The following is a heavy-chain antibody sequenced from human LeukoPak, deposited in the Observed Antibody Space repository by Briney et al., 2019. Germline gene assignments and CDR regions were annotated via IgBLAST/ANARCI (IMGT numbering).Heavy chain of an antibody. J-gene: IGHJ3*02. V-gene: IGHV1-18*01. CDR1: VYTFTNYG. D-gene: IGHD5-12*01. CDR2: ISDYKGNP. Sequence: ASVTVSCLASVYTFTNYGISWLGQAPGKGRDWMGWISDYKGNPHYAHELQGRVTMTPDTPTSTGYMERRTLRSDDTAVYYCARDNSGYDYAFDIWGQGTMVTVSS. CDR3: ARDNSGYDYAFDI.